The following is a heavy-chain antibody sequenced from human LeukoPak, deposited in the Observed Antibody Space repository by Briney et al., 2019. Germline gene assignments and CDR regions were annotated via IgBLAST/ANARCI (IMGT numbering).Heavy chain of an antibody. CDR2: ISGGGGIT. Sequence: PGGSLRLSCAASGFTFSTYAMSWVRQAPGKGLEWVSGISGGGGITYYADSVKGRFTISRDNSKNTLYLQMNSLRAEDTAVYYCANGEFYANYYFDSWGQGTLVTDSS. J-gene: IGHJ4*02. V-gene: IGHV3-23*01. CDR3: ANGEFYANYYFDS. CDR1: GFTFSTYA. D-gene: IGHD5/OR15-5a*01.